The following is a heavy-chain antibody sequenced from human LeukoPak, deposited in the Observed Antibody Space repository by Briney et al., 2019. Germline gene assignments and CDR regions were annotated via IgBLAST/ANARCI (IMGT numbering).Heavy chain of an antibody. J-gene: IGHJ4*02. Sequence: ASVKVPCKASGYTFTGYYMHWVRQAPGQGLEWMGWINPNSGGTNYAQKFQGRVTMTRDTSISTAYMELSRLRSDDTAVYYCARVLTRVVTAMDYWGQGTLVTVSS. CDR2: INPNSGGT. CDR3: ARVLTRVVTAMDY. D-gene: IGHD2-21*02. V-gene: IGHV1-2*02. CDR1: GYTFTGYY.